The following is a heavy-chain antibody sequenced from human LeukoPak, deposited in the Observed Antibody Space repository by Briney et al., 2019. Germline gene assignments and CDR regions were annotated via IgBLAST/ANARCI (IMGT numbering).Heavy chain of an antibody. Sequence: PGGSLRLSCAASGFTFSSYWMSWVRQAPGKGLEWVANIKQDGSEKYYVDSAKGRFTISRDNAKNSLYLQMNSLRAEDTAVYYCARGKGSYSSSWYPFYYNYYGMDVWGQGTTVTVSS. V-gene: IGHV3-7*01. J-gene: IGHJ6*02. CDR3: ARGKGSYSSSWYPFYYNYYGMDV. D-gene: IGHD6-13*01. CDR2: IKQDGSEK. CDR1: GFTFSSYW.